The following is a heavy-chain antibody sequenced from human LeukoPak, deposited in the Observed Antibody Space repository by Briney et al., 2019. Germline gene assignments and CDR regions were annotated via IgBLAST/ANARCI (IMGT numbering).Heavy chain of an antibody. Sequence: KPGGSLRLSCAASGFTLSDYYMSWIRQAPGKGLEWVSYISSSGSTIYYADSVKGRFTISRDNAKNSLSLQMNSLRAEDTAVYYCARHYSSGWYRYFDYWGQGTLVTVSS. J-gene: IGHJ4*02. CDR3: ARHYSSGWYRYFDY. CDR1: GFTLSDYY. V-gene: IGHV3-11*04. CDR2: ISSSGSTI. D-gene: IGHD6-19*01.